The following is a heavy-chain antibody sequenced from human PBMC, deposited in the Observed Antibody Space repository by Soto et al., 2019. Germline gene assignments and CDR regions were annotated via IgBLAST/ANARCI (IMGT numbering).Heavy chain of an antibody. D-gene: IGHD3-3*01. CDR2: IYYSGST. Sequence: SETLSLTCTVSGGSISSYYWSWIRQPPGKGLEWIGYIYYSGSTNYNPSLKSRVTISVDTSKNQFSLKLSSVTAADTAVYYCARHEKQDFWSDYYDYYYYYMDVWGKGTTVXVSS. CDR1: GGSISSYY. V-gene: IGHV4-59*08. CDR3: ARHEKQDFWSDYYDYYYYYMDV. J-gene: IGHJ6*03.